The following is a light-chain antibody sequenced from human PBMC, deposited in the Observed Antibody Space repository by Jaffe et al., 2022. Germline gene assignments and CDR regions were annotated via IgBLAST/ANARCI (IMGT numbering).Light chain of an antibody. Sequence: IVMTQSPATLSVSLGERATLSCRASQTISSNLAWYQQKPGQAPRLLISGASTRATGIPLRFSGSGSGTEFTLSISSLQSEDSGLYYCQQYNNWPRTFGQGTKVEI. CDR3: QQYNNWPRT. CDR2: GAS. V-gene: IGKV3-15*01. J-gene: IGKJ1*01. CDR1: QTISSN.